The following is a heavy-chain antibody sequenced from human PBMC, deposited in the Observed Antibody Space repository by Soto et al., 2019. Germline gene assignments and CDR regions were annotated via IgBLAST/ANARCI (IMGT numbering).Heavy chain of an antibody. CDR3: ARDSSTTDPV. D-gene: IGHD2-2*01. CDR2: MNPNSGNT. V-gene: IGHV1-8*01. CDR1: GYTFTDYD. J-gene: IGHJ3*01. Sequence: ASVKVSCKTSGYTFTDYDINWVRQATGQGLEWMGWMNPNSGNTGYAQKFQGRVSMTRNTATSTAYMELSSLRSDDTAIYYCARDSSTTDPVWGQGTMVTVSS.